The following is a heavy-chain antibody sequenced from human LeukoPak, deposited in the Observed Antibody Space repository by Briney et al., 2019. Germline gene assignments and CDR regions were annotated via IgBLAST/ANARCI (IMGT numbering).Heavy chain of an antibody. D-gene: IGHD2-15*01. V-gene: IGHV3-53*01. J-gene: IGHJ4*02. CDR1: GFTVSSNY. CDR2: IYSGGST. CDR3: ARDLGDCSGGSCTEG. Sequence: GGSLRLSCAASGFTVSSNYMSWVRQAPGKGLEWVSVIYSGGSTYYADSVKGRFTISRDNSKNTLYLQMNSLRAEDTAVYYCARDLGDCSGGSCTEGWGQGTLVTVSS.